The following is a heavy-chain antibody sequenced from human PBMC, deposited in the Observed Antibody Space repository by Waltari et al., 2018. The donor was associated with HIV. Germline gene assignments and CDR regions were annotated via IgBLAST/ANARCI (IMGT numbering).Heavy chain of an antibody. CDR1: GYTFTGYY. Sequence: QVQLVQSGAEVKKPGASVKVSCKASGYTFTGYYMHWVRQAPGQGLEWMGWINPNSGGTNYAQKFQGWVTMTRDTSISTAYMELSRLRSDDTAVYYCARTRARGSGSITFDYWGQGTLVTVSS. V-gene: IGHV1-2*04. CDR2: INPNSGGT. D-gene: IGHD3-10*01. J-gene: IGHJ4*02. CDR3: ARTRARGSGSITFDY.